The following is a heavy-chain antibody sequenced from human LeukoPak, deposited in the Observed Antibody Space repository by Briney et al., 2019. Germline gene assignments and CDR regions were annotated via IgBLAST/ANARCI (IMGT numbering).Heavy chain of an antibody. Sequence: GSLRLSCAASGFTFRDYYMTWIRQAPGKGLEWVSYISSSGDTIYCADSVKGRFTISRDNAKNSLDLQMNSLRVEDTAVYYCARGYCSSGGCLQNNWFDPWGQGTLVTVSS. CDR2: ISSSGDTI. CDR3: ARGYCSSGGCLQNNWFDP. V-gene: IGHV3-11*01. D-gene: IGHD2-15*01. CDR1: GFTFRDYY. J-gene: IGHJ5*02.